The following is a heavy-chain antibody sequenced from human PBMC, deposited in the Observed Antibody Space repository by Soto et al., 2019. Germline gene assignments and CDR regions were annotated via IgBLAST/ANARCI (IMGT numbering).Heavy chain of an antibody. J-gene: IGHJ5*02. Sequence: EVQLLESGGGLVQPGGSLRLSCAASGFTFSSYAMSWVRQAPGKGLEWVSAISGSGGSTYYADSVKGRFTISRDNSKNTVHLQMSSLRAEDTAVYYCAIGNDILTGYLRPNWFEPWGQGTLVTVSS. CDR2: ISGSGGST. CDR3: AIGNDILTGYLRPNWFEP. V-gene: IGHV3-23*01. CDR1: GFTFSSYA. D-gene: IGHD3-9*01.